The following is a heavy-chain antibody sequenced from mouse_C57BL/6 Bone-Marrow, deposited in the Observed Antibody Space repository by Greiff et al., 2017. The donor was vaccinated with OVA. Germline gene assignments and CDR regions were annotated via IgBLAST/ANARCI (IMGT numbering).Heavy chain of an antibody. J-gene: IGHJ4*01. D-gene: IGHD1-1*02. CDR3: AKHNSYGYYAMDY. Sequence: VQGVESGPGLVAPSQCLSITCTVSGFSLTSYGVDWVRQPPGKGLEWLGVIWGGGSTNYNSALMSRLSISKDNSKSQVFLKMNSRQTGDTAMYYCAKHNSYGYYAMDYWGQGTSVTVSS. CDR1: GFSLTSYG. V-gene: IGHV2-9*01. CDR2: IWGGGST.